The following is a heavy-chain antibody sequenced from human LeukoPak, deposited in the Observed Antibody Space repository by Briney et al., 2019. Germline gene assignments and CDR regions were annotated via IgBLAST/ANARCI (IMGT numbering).Heavy chain of an antibody. J-gene: IGHJ4*02. CDR1: GYSFTNDW. V-gene: IGHV5-51*01. CDR2: IYPRDSTT. Sequence: GESLKISCKSSGYSFTNDWIGWVRQMPGKGLEWMGIIYPRDSTTRYSPAFEGQVTISVDKSITTAYLQWSSLQASDTAMYYCARLDSFRRLRYSPPLDYWGQGTLVTVSS. CDR3: ARLDSFRRLRYSPPLDY. D-gene: IGHD3-9*01.